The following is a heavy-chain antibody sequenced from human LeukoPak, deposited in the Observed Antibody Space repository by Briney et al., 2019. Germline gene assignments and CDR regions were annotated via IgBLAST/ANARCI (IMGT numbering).Heavy chain of an antibody. CDR1: GFTFSSYS. CDR3: VRDPSGSGFAFDS. CDR2: IWFDGSNK. J-gene: IGHJ4*02. V-gene: IGHV3-33*08. Sequence: GGSLRLSCAASGFTFSSYSMNWVRQAPGKGLEWVAFIWFDGSNKHYADSVKGRFTISRDNSEDTLYLQMNSLRAEDTAVYYCVRDPSGSGFAFDSWGQGALVTVSS. D-gene: IGHD1-1*01.